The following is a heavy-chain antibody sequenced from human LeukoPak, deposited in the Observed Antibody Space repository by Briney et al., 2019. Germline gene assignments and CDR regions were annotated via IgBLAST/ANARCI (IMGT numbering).Heavy chain of an antibody. D-gene: IGHD4-11*01. V-gene: IGHV4-39*01. CDR2: IYYSGST. CDR1: GGSITNNAYY. CDR3: ARNETTGLQRTPYYHSYVDV. J-gene: IGHJ6*03. Sequence: SETLSLTCTVSGGSITNNAYYWTWIRQPPGKGLEWIGSIYYSGSTHYNPSLKTRLTISVDTSKNQFSLKLSSVTAADTAVYYCARNETTGLQRTPYYHSYVDVWGKGTTVTVSS.